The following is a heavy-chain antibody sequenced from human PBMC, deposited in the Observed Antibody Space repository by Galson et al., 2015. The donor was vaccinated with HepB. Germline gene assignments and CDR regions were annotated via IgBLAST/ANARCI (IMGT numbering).Heavy chain of an antibody. CDR3: ARGAHTTIWNSWFDP. V-gene: IGHV3-66*01. Sequence: SLRLSCAASGFTVSNNYMSWVRQAPGKGLEWVSVIYSGGITYYADSVKGRFTISRDNSKNTLYLQMNSLRVEDTAVYHCARGAHTTIWNSWFDPWGQGTLVTVSS. CDR1: GFTVSNNY. D-gene: IGHD1-1*01. J-gene: IGHJ5*02. CDR2: IYSGGIT.